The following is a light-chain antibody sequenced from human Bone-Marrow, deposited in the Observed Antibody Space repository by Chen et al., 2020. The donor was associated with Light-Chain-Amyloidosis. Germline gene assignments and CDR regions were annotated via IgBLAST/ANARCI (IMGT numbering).Light chain of an antibody. Sequence: SYELTQPPSVSVSPGQTARNTCSGEVLPTKYAYWYQQKPGQAPVLVIHGDTERPSGISERFSGSSSGTTATLTISGVQAEDEADYHCQSADSSGTYEVIFGGGTKLTVL. CDR1: VLPTKY. J-gene: IGLJ2*01. CDR2: GDT. CDR3: QSADSSGTYEVI. V-gene: IGLV3-25*03.